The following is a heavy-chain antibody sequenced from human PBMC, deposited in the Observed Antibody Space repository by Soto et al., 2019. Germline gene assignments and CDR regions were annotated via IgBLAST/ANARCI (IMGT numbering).Heavy chain of an antibody. CDR1: GGSVSSGSFH. CDR3: ARIGGWYDIDF. V-gene: IGHV4-61*01. J-gene: IGHJ4*02. D-gene: IGHD6-19*01. Sequence: VQLQQSGPGLVKPSETLSLTCSVSGGSVSSGSFHWSWIRESPGKGLQFIGSLFYNGTANYSPSLKNRVTISIDTSQSQFFLKLVSVAAADTAVYYCARIGGWYDIDFWGQGNLVTVSS. CDR2: LFYNGTA.